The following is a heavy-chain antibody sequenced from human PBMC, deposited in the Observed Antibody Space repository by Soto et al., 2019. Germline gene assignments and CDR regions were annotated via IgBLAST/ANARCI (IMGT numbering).Heavy chain of an antibody. CDR2: INHSGST. D-gene: IGHD4-17*01. CDR1: GGSFSGYY. Sequence: SETLSLTCAVYGGSFSGYYWSWIRQPPGKGLEWIGEINHSGSTNYNPSLKSRVTISVDTSKNQFSLKLSSVTAADTAVYYCAREKRRGTTVTTSKGYYYYYYMDVWGKGTTVTVSS. J-gene: IGHJ6*03. V-gene: IGHV4-34*01. CDR3: AREKRRGTTVTTSKGYYYYYYMDV.